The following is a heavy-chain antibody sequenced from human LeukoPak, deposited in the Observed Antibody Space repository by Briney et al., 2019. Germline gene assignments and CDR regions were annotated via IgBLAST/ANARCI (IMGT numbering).Heavy chain of an antibody. CDR3: ARQGIAVAGPSWFDY. V-gene: IGHV1-2*02. D-gene: IGHD6-19*01. Sequence: ASVKVSCKASGYIFTGYYIHWVRQAPGQGLEWMGWINPDSGATNYAQKFQGRVIMTRDTSISTAYMELSSLRSEDTAVYYCARQGIAVAGPSWFDYWGQGTLVTVSS. J-gene: IGHJ4*02. CDR2: INPDSGAT. CDR1: GYIFTGYY.